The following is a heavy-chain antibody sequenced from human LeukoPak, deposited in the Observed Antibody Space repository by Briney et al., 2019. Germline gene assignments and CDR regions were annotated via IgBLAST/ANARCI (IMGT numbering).Heavy chain of an antibody. V-gene: IGHV4-39*01. CDR1: GGSISSSSYY. J-gene: IGHJ5*02. D-gene: IGHD6-13*01. CDR3: ARRGIAAAGYNWFDP. CDR2: IYYSVST. Sequence: SETLSLTCTVSGGSISSSSYYWGWIRQPPWKGLEWIGSIYYSVSTYYNPSLKSRVTISVDTSKNQFSLKLSSVTAADTAVYYCARRGIAAAGYNWFDPWGQGTLVTVSS.